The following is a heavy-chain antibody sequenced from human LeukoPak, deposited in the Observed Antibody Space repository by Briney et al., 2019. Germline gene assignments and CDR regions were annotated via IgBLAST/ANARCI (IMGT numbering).Heavy chain of an antibody. V-gene: IGHV1-8*01. CDR1: GHTFTTHD. CDR3: VRTPPNWGFDY. CDR2: MSPNSGDT. Sequence: ASVKVSCKASGHTFTTHDINWVRQATGQGLEWLGWMSPNSGDTGYAQKFQGRVTMTSDSSISTAYMELSSLRSEDTAIYYCVRTPPNWGFDYWGQGTLVTVSS. D-gene: IGHD7-27*01. J-gene: IGHJ4*02.